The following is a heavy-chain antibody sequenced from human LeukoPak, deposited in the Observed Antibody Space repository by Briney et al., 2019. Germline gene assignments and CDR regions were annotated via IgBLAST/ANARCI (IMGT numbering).Heavy chain of an antibody. CDR2: ISSSSSYI. Sequence: PGGSLRLSCAASGFTFSSYSMNWVRQAPGKGLEWVSSISSSSSYIYYADSVKGRFTISRDNAKNSLYLQMNSLRAEDTAVYYCARETSWWGGLNVFDYWGQGTLVTVSS. CDR3: ARETSWWGGLNVFDY. V-gene: IGHV3-21*01. D-gene: IGHD2-8*02. J-gene: IGHJ4*02. CDR1: GFTFSSYS.